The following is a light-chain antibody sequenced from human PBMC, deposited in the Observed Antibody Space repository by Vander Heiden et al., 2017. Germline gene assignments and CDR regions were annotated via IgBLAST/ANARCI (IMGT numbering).Light chain of an antibody. Sequence: SYVSTQPPSVSVAPGQTARITCGGNNIDRQSVNWYQQKPGQATILVVYEDSDRPSGIPERFSASTSGHTATLTVTRGEAGDEADDYCQVWDDSRGRSAVFGGGTKLTVL. V-gene: IGLV3-21*02. CDR1: NIDRQS. CDR3: QVWDDSRGRSAV. J-gene: IGLJ2*01. CDR2: EDS.